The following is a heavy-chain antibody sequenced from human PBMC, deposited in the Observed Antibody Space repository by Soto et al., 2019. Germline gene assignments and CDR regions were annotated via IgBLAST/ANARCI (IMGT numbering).Heavy chain of an antibody. J-gene: IGHJ5*02. CDR2: ISYDGSNR. D-gene: IGHD4-17*01. CDR1: GFTFSSYA. CDR3: ARNSLDYGDYPYNWFDP. Sequence: QVQLVESGGGVVQPGRSLRLSCAASGFTFSSYAMHWVRQAPGKGLEWVAVISYDGSNRYYADSVKGRFTISRDNSKNTLYLQMSSLTAEDTAVYYCARNSLDYGDYPYNWFDPWGQGTLVTVSS. V-gene: IGHV3-30-3*01.